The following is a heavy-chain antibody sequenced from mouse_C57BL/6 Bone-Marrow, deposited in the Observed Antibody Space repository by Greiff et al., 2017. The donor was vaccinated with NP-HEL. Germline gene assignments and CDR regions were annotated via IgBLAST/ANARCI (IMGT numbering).Heavy chain of an antibody. D-gene: IGHD2-4*01. CDR2: IYPGDGDT. Sequence: VQLQQSGPELVKPGASVKISCKASGYAFSSSWMNWVKQRPGKGLEWIGRIYPGDGDTNYNGKFKGKATLTADKSSSTAYMQLSSLTSEDSAVYFCARSYDYDWFAYWGKGTLVTVSA. CDR1: GYAFSSSW. CDR3: ARSYDYDWFAY. V-gene: IGHV1-82*01. J-gene: IGHJ3*01.